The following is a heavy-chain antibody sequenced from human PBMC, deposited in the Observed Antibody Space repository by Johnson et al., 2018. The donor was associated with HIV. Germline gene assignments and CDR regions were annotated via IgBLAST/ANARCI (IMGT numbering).Heavy chain of an antibody. CDR2: ISYDGSNK. CDR3: ARVSRLPILRFLEWSGAFDI. Sequence: VQLVESGGGVVPPGRSLRLSCAASGFTFSSYDMHWVRQAPGKGLEWVALISYDGSNKYYADSVKGRFTISRDNSKNTLYLQMNSLRAEDTAVYYCARVSRLPILRFLEWSGAFDIWGQGTMVTVSS. CDR1: GFTFSSYD. J-gene: IGHJ3*02. D-gene: IGHD3-3*01. V-gene: IGHV3-30*04.